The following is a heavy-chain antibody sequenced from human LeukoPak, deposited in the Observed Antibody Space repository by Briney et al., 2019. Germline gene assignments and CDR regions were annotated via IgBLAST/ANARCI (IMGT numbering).Heavy chain of an antibody. CDR3: AREAGHGMDV. J-gene: IGHJ6*02. V-gene: IGHV3-7*01. CDR2: IKYDGSDI. Sequence: PGGSLRLSCAASGFAFSTYWMSWVRQAPGKGLEWVANIKYDGSDIFYADSVKGRFTISRDNTRESLFLQMNSLRAGDTAVYYRAREAGHGMDVWGQGTTVTVSS. CDR1: GFAFSTYW. D-gene: IGHD6-19*01.